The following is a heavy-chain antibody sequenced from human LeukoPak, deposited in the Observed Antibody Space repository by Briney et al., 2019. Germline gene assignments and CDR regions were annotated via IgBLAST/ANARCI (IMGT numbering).Heavy chain of an antibody. CDR2: IHYGGST. J-gene: IGHJ3*01. Sequence: SETLSLTCTVSGASISDSSYFWGWIRQPPGKGLEWIGSIHYGGSTFYNPSLKSRVSVSVDTSKNQFSLKLTSATAADTAVYYCARQSEHYDILTGYRPDAFDVWGQGTLVTVSS. CDR1: GASISDSSYF. V-gene: IGHV4-39*01. CDR3: ARQSEHYDILTGYRPDAFDV. D-gene: IGHD3-9*01.